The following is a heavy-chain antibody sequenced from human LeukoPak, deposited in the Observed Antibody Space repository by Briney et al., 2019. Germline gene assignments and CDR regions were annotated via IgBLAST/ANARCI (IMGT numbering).Heavy chain of an antibody. J-gene: IGHJ4*02. V-gene: IGHV3-7*01. D-gene: IGHD3-10*01. CDR2: IKQDGSEK. CDR1: GFTFSSYW. Sequence: GGSLRLSCPASGFTFSSYWMSWVRQAPGKGLEWVANIKQDGSEKYYVDSVKGRFTISRDNAKNSLYLQMNSLRAEDTAVYYCARGRSTMLLWFGEPGYYFDYWGQGTLVTVSS. CDR3: ARGRSTMLLWFGEPGYYFDY.